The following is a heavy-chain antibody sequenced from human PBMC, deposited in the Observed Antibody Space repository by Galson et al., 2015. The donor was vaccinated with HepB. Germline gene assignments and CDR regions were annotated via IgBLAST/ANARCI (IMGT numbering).Heavy chain of an antibody. Sequence: SLRLSCAASGFTFSSYSMNWVRQAPGKGLEWVSYISSSSSTIYYADSVKGRFTISRDNAKNSLHLQMNSLRAEDTAVYYCARGGGMITFGGVIVRKEKFDYWGQGTLVTVSS. CDR2: ISSSSSTI. J-gene: IGHJ4*02. CDR3: ARGGGMITFGGVIVRKEKFDY. CDR1: GFTFSSYS. D-gene: IGHD3-16*02. V-gene: IGHV3-48*01.